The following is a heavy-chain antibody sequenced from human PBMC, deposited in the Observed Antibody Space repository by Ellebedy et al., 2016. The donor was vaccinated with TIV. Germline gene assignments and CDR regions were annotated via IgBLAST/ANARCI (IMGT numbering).Heavy chain of an antibody. CDR1: GFTFSSYW. CDR3: ARVPRGGGDYGDNWFDP. D-gene: IGHD4-17*01. Sequence: GGSLRLSCAASGFTFSSYWMSWVRQAPGKGLEWVANIKQDGSEKYYVDSVKGRFTISRDNAKNSLYLQMNSLRADDTAVYYCARVPRGGGDYGDNWFDPWGQGTLVTVSS. CDR2: IKQDGSEK. V-gene: IGHV3-7*01. J-gene: IGHJ5*02.